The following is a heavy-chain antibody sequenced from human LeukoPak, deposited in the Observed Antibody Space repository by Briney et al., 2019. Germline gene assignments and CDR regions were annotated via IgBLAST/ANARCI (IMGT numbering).Heavy chain of an antibody. D-gene: IGHD3-16*01. CDR3: ARRWGDDFDY. V-gene: IGHV4-59*01. J-gene: IGHJ4*02. Sequence: PSETLSLTCTVSGGSISSYYWSWIRQPPGKGLEWIGYIYYSGRTNYNPSLKSRVTISVDTSKNQFSLKLSSVTAADTAVYYCARRWGDDFDYWGQGTLVTVSS. CDR1: GGSISSYY. CDR2: IYYSGRT.